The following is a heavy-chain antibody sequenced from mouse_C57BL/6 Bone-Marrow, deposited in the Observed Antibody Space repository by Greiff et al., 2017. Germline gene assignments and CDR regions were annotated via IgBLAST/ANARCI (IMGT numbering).Heavy chain of an antibody. V-gene: IGHV5-6*01. CDR2: ISSGGSYT. CDR1: GFTFSSYG. J-gene: IGHJ2*01. D-gene: IGHD4-1*01. Sequence: EVKLVESGGDLVKPGGSLKLSCAASGFTFSSYGMSWVRQTPDKRLEWVATISSGGSYTYYPDSVKGRFTISRDNAKNTLYLQMSRLKSEDTAMYYCARLAGTYFDYWGQGTTLTVSS. CDR3: ARLAGTYFDY.